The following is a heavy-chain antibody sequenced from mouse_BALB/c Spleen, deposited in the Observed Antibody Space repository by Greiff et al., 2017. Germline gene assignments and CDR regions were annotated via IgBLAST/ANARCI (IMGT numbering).Heavy chain of an antibody. D-gene: IGHD1-1*01. Sequence: VQLLQSAAELARPGASVKMSCKASGYTFTSYTMHWVKQRPGQGLEWIGYINPSSGYTEYNEKFKGKATFTADTSSNTAYMQLSSLTSEDSAVYYGARGTKVYYAMDYWGQGTSVTVSS. CDR2: INPSSGYT. CDR3: ARGTKVYYAMDY. V-gene: IGHV1-4*02. J-gene: IGHJ4*01. CDR1: GYTFTSYT.